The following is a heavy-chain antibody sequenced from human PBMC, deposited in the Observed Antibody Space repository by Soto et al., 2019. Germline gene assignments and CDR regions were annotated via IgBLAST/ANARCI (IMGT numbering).Heavy chain of an antibody. V-gene: IGHV1-46*01. CDR1: GYTFINYY. J-gene: IGHJ3*02. CDR2: INPNGGST. CDR3: AREKWLVRRTDPFDI. Sequence: QVQLVQSGAEVKKPGASVKVSCKASGYTFINYYMHWVRQAPGQGLEWMGIINPNGGSTTYAQKFQGRVTLTRDTSTNTVNMELSSLRSEDTAVYYCAREKWLVRRTDPFDIWGQGTMVTVSS. D-gene: IGHD6-19*01.